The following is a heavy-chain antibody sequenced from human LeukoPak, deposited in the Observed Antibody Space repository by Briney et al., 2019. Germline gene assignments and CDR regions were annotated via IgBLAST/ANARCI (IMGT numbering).Heavy chain of an antibody. J-gene: IGHJ3*02. CDR1: GFTFSSYS. Sequence: GGSLRLSCAASGFTFSSYSMNWVRQAPGKGLEWVSSISSSSSYIYYADSVKGRFTISRDNAKNSLYLQMNSLRAEDTAVYYCASSYHYDSSGFSGEDAFDIWGQGTMVTVSS. V-gene: IGHV3-21*01. CDR2: ISSSSSYI. D-gene: IGHD3-22*01. CDR3: ASSYHYDSSGFSGEDAFDI.